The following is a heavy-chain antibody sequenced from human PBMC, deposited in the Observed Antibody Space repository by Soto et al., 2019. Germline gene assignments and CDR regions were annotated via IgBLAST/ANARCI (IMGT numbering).Heavy chain of an antibody. CDR2: ISSSSSYI. J-gene: IGHJ3*02. CDR3: ARDADYAFDI. CDR1: GFTFSSYS. Sequence: GGSLRLSCAASGFTFSSYSMNWVRQAPGKGLEWVSSISSSSSYIYYANSVKGRFTISRENAKNSLYLQMNSLRAEDTAVYYCARDADYAFDIWGQGTMVTVSS. V-gene: IGHV3-21*01.